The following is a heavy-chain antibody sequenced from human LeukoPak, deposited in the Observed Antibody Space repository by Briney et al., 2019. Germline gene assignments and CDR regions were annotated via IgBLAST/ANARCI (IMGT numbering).Heavy chain of an antibody. CDR3: ARGESKRWLQLPPFDY. CDR2: INPNSGGT. V-gene: IGHV1-2*02. Sequence: ASVKVSCKASGYTFTGYYMHWVRQAPGQGLEWMGWINPNSGGTNYAQKFQGRVTMTRDTSISTAYMELSRLRSDDTAVHYCARGESKRWLQLPPFDYWGQGTLVTVSS. D-gene: IGHD5-24*01. J-gene: IGHJ4*02. CDR1: GYTFTGYY.